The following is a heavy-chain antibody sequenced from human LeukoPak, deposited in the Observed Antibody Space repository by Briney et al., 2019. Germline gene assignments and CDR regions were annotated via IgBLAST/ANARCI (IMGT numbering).Heavy chain of an antibody. V-gene: IGHV1-8*01. CDR3: ARGGTAYYYGSGSSYFDY. Sequence: ASVTVSXKASGYTFTSYDINWVRQATGQGLEWMGWMNPNSGNTGYAQKFQGRVTMTRNTSISTAYIELSSLRSEDTAVYYCARGGTAYYYGSGSSYFDYWGQGTLVTVSS. J-gene: IGHJ4*02. CDR1: GYTFTSYD. CDR2: MNPNSGNT. D-gene: IGHD3-10*01.